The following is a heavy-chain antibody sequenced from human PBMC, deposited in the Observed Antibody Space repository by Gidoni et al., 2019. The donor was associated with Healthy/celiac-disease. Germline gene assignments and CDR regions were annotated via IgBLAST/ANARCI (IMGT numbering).Heavy chain of an antibody. Sequence: QLQLQESGPGLVKPSETLSLTCTVSGGYISSRSYYWGWIRQPPGKGLEWIGSIYYSGSTYYNPSLKSRVTISVDTSKNQFSLKLSSVTAADTAVYYCARHGFARLTSYGMDVWGQGTTVTVSS. V-gene: IGHV4-39*01. CDR1: GGYISSRSYY. D-gene: IGHD3-9*01. CDR3: ARHGFARLTSYGMDV. J-gene: IGHJ6*02. CDR2: IYYSGST.